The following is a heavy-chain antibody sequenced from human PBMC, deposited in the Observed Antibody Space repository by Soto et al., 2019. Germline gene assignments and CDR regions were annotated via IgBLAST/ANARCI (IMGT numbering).Heavy chain of an antibody. V-gene: IGHV4-34*01. J-gene: IGHJ6*02. CDR2: INHSGST. D-gene: IGHD3-9*01. Sequence: PSETLSLTCAVYGGSFSGYYWSWIRQPPGKGLEWIGEINHSGSTNYNPSLKSRVTISVDTSKNQFSLKLSSVTAADTAVYYCARGPPLRYFDWLICYYGMDVWGQGTTVTVSS. CDR1: GGSFSGYY. CDR3: ARGPPLRYFDWLICYYGMDV.